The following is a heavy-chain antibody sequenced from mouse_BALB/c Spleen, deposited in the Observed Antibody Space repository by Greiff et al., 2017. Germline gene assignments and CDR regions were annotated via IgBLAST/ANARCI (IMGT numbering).Heavy chain of an antibody. CDR3: ARYDGYYDYYAMDY. CDR2: ISSGSITI. CDR1: GFTFSSFG. J-gene: IGHJ4*01. D-gene: IGHD2-3*01. Sequence: EVKLMESGGGLVQPGGSRKLSCAASGFTFSSFGMHWVRQAPEKGLEWVAYISSGSITIYYADTVKGRFTISRDNPKNTLFLQMTSLRSEDTAMYYCARYDGYYDYYAMDYWGQGTSVTVSS. V-gene: IGHV5-17*02.